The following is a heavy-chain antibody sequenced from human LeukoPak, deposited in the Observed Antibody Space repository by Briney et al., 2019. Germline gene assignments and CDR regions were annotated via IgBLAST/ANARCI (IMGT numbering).Heavy chain of an antibody. CDR1: GFTFGRSE. Sequence: PGGSLRLSCAASGFTFGRSEMNWVRQAPGKGLEWVSYISSLGTKIYYADSVRGRFTMSRDNAKYSLYLQMDSLRAEDTAIYDCARERVTTGGDACDIWGRGTMVTVSS. CDR3: ARERVTTGGDACDI. J-gene: IGHJ3*02. CDR2: ISSLGTKI. V-gene: IGHV3-48*03. D-gene: IGHD4-11*01.